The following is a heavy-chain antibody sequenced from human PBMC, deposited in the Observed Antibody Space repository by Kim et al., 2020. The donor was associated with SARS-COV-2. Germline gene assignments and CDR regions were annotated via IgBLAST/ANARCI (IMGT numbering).Heavy chain of an antibody. D-gene: IGHD6-13*01. CDR1: GFTFSNAG. V-gene: IGHV3-15*01. J-gene: IGHJ5*02. CDR2: IKSKTDGGTT. CDR3: TTKVRSRWYRDWFHP. Sequence: GGSLRLSCAASGFTFSNAGMSWVRQAPGKGLEWVGRIKSKTDGGTTDYAAPVKDRFTISKEHTKNTLYLQMNSRKTEDTDVYYCTTKVRSRWYRDWFHPWGQGTLVTVSS.